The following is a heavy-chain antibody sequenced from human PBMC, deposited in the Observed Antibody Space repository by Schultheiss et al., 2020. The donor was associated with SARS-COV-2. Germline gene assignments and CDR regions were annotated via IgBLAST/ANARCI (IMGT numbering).Heavy chain of an antibody. J-gene: IGHJ4*02. CDR1: GFTFSSYE. D-gene: IGHD6-13*01. Sequence: GGSLRLSCAASGFTFSSYEMNWVRQAPGKGLEWVSAISGSGGSTYYADSVKGRFTISRDNAKNSLYLQMNSLRAEDTAVYYCANFDRGSSWYDDYWGQGTLVTVSS. V-gene: IGHV3-48*03. CDR2: ISGSGGST. CDR3: ANFDRGSSWYDDY.